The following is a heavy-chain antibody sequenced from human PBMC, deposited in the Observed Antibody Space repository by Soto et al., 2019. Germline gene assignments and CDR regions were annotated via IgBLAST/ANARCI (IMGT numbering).Heavy chain of an antibody. Sequence: TLSLTCAVYGGSFSGYNWSWIRQPPGKGLEWIGEINHSGSTNYNPSLKSRVTISVDTSKNQFSLKLSSVTAADTAVYYCARSWGSSTYDYWGQGTLVTVSS. CDR3: ARSWGSSTYDY. D-gene: IGHD6-13*01. J-gene: IGHJ4*02. CDR2: INHSGST. V-gene: IGHV4-34*01. CDR1: GGSFSGYN.